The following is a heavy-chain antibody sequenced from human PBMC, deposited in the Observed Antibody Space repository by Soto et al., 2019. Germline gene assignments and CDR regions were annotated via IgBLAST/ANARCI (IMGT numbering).Heavy chain of an antibody. Sequence: SETLSLTCTVSGGSISSYYWSWIRQPPGKGLEWIGYIYYSGSTNYNPSLKSRVTISVDTSKNQFSLKLSSVTAADTAVYYCARHGKSRYSSGRRAFDYWGQGTLLTVSS. D-gene: IGHD6-19*01. CDR3: ARHGKSRYSSGRRAFDY. CDR2: IYYSGST. CDR1: GGSISSYY. J-gene: IGHJ4*02. V-gene: IGHV4-59*08.